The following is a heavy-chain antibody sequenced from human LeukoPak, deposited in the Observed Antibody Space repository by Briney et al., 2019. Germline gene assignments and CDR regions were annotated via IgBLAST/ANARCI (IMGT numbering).Heavy chain of an antibody. CDR2: INPSGGST. CDR3: AREDNGNWFDP. V-gene: IGHV1-46*01. CDR1: GYTFTTYY. Sequence: ASVKVSCKASGYTFTTYYMHWVRQAPGQGREGMGIINPSGGSTTYAQKFQGRVTMTRDTSPSTVFIEVRSLRSEDTAVYHCAREDNGNWFDPWGQGTLVTVSS. D-gene: IGHD1-14*01. J-gene: IGHJ5*02.